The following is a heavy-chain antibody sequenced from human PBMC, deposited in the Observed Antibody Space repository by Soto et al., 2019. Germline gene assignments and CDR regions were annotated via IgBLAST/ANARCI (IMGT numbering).Heavy chain of an antibody. Sequence: ESMKISCKVSGYIFTSYWISWVRQMPGKGLEWMGRIDPTDSYTDYSPSFQGHVTISVDKSINTAYLQWSSLKASDSAMYSCERLLFLSLVAVWGFDYSCLGPLVT. CDR2: IDPTDSYT. CDR1: GYIFTSYW. V-gene: IGHV5-10-1*01. D-gene: IGHD3-16*01. CDR3: ERLLFLSLVAVWGFDY. J-gene: IGHJ4*02.